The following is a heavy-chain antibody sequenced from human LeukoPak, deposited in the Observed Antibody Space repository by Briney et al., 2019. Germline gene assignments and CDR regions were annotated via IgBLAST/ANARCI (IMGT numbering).Heavy chain of an antibody. D-gene: IGHD3-22*01. J-gene: IGHJ3*02. CDR2: IKQDGSEK. Sequence: GGSLRLSCAASGFTFSSYWMSWVRQAPGKGLEWVAKIKQDGSEKYYVDSVKGRFTISRDNARNSLYLQMNSLRAEDTAVYYCARKVTGYYDSSGYLGFPPPPDAFDIWGQGTMVTVSS. CDR3: ARKVTGYYDSSGYLGFPPPPDAFDI. V-gene: IGHV3-7*01. CDR1: GFTFSSYW.